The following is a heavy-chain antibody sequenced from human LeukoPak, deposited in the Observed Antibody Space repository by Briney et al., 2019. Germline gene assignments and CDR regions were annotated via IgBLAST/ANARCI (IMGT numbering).Heavy chain of an antibody. CDR1: GYDFAYFW. CDR2: IWPGDSVS. CDR3: ARHEAAYYHYMDV. J-gene: IGHJ6*03. V-gene: IGHV5-51*01. Sequence: GESLKISCKASGYDFAYFWIGCVRQMPGKGLEWMGIIWPGDSVSKYNPSFQGQATISADKSISTAYLQWNSLKASDTAIYYCARHEAAYYHYMDVWGKGTTVTVSS. D-gene: IGHD6-13*01.